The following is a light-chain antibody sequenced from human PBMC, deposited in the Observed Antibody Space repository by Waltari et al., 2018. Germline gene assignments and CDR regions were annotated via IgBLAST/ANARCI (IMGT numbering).Light chain of an antibody. CDR1: QDVNDY. CDR3: QQRYA. Sequence: EIVLPQSPATLSLSPGQRAALSCRASQDVNDYLAWYQQKPGQPPRLLIYDASKRATGIPARFSGSGSGTDFTLTISTLEPEDFGVYYCQQRYAFGGGTKVEI. CDR2: DAS. J-gene: IGKJ4*01. V-gene: IGKV3-11*01.